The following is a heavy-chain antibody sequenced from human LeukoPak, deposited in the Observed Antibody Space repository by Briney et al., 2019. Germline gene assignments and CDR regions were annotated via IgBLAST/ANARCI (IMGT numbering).Heavy chain of an antibody. V-gene: IGHV3-30*02. J-gene: IGHJ4*02. CDR2: IRYDGSNK. CDR3: AREKFYDSSGNFDY. Sequence: GGSLRLSCAASGFTFSSYGMHWVRQAPGRGLEWVAFIRYDGSNKYYADSVKGRFTISRDNGKNSLYLQMNSLRAEDTALYYCAREKFYDSSGNFDYWGQGTLVTVSS. D-gene: IGHD3-22*01. CDR1: GFTFSSYG.